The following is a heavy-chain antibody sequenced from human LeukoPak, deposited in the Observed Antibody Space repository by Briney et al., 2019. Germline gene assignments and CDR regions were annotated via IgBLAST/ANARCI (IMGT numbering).Heavy chain of an antibody. V-gene: IGHV3-9*01. D-gene: IGHD1-26*01. CDR2: ISWNSGSI. CDR3: AKDIWGAYWYFDL. CDR1: GVTFDDYA. Sequence: GGSLRLSCAASGVTFDDYAMHWVRQAPGKGLEWVSGISWNSGSIGYADSVKGRFTISRDNAKNSLYLQMNSLRAEDTALYYCAKDIWGAYWYFDLWGRGTLVTVSS. J-gene: IGHJ2*01.